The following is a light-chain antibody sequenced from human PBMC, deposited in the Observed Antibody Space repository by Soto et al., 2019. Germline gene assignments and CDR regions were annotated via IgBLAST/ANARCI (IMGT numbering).Light chain of an antibody. CDR1: QSVSSNY. V-gene: IGKV3D-20*02. Sequence: EVVFTQSPATLSLSPGERATLSCRASQSVSSNYLAWFQQTPGQAPRLVIYDASNRATGIPDRFSASGSGTDFTLTISSLEPEDFAVYYCQQRSNWQVTFGQGTRLEIK. CDR2: DAS. CDR3: QQRSNWQVT. J-gene: IGKJ5*01.